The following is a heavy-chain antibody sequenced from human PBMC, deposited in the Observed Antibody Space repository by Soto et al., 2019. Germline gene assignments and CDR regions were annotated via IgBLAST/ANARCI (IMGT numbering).Heavy chain of an antibody. V-gene: IGHV4-34*01. J-gene: IGHJ4*02. CDR1: GGSFSGYY. CDR3: AREESLSIDY. CDR2: INHRGNT. Sequence: QVQLQQWGAGLLKPSETLSLTCAVYGGSFSGYYWSWIHQPPGKGLEWIGEINHRGNTNYNPSLKSRATISVDKSKNQFSLKMNSVTAADTAVYYCAREESLSIDYWGQGILVTVSA.